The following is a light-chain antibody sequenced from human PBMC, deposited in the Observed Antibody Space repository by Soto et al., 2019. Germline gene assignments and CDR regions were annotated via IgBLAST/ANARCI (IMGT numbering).Light chain of an antibody. Sequence: QSVLTQPPSASGTPGQRVTISCSGSSSNIGSNTVNWYQQLPGTAPKLLSYSNNQRPSGVPDRFSGSKSGTSASLAISGLQSEDEADYYGAAWDDSLNGNVVFGGGTKLTVL. CDR2: SNN. V-gene: IGLV1-44*01. J-gene: IGLJ2*01. CDR3: AAWDDSLNGNVV. CDR1: SSNIGSNT.